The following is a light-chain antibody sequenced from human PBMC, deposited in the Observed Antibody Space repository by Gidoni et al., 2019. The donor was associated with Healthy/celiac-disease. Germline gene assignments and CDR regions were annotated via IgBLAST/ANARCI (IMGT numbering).Light chain of an antibody. Sequence: QSVLTQPPSVSGAPGQRVTISCTGSSSNIGAGYDVPWYQQLPVTAPKLLIYGNINRPSGVPDRFSGSKSGTSASLAITGLQAEDVADYYCQSYDSSLSGSWVFGGGTKLTVL. CDR1: SSNIGAGYD. CDR3: QSYDSSLSGSWV. J-gene: IGLJ3*02. CDR2: GNI. V-gene: IGLV1-40*01.